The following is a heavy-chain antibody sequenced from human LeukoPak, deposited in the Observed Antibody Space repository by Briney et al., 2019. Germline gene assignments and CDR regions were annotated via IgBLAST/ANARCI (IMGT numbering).Heavy chain of an antibody. CDR1: GGSISSSSFY. CDR2: IYYSGNI. D-gene: IGHD4-17*01. CDR3: ARQPDYGDSIRSPGAFDI. Sequence: PSETLSLTCTVSGGSISSSSFYWGWIRQPPGKGLEWIGSIYYSGNIYHNPSLKSRVTISVDTSKNQFSLKLSSVTAADTAVYYCARQPDYGDSIRSPGAFDIWGQGTMVTVSS. J-gene: IGHJ3*02. V-gene: IGHV4-39*07.